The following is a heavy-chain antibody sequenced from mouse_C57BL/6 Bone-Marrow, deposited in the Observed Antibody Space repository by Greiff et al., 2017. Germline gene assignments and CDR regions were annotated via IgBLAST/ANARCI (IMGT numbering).Heavy chain of an antibody. CDR3: AREGIYYGNFWFAY. J-gene: IGHJ3*01. D-gene: IGHD2-1*01. V-gene: IGHV1-64*01. Sequence: VQLQQPGAELVKPGASVKMSCKASGYTFTSYWITWVKQRPGQGLEWIGMIHPNSGSTNYNEKFKSKATLTVDKSSSTAYMQLSSLTSEDSAVYYCAREGIYYGNFWFAYWGQGTLVTVSA. CDR1: GYTFTSYW. CDR2: IHPNSGST.